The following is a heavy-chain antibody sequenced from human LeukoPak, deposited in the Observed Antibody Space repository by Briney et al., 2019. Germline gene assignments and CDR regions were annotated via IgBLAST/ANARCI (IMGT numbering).Heavy chain of an antibody. J-gene: IGHJ3*02. CDR1: GFSFSRYE. V-gene: IGHV3-13*01. CDR3: VREGRGRNCTNAYDI. D-gene: IGHD2-15*01. CDR2: IASSGDI. Sequence: GGSLRVSCASSGFSFSRYEMHWVREGIGKRLGWVSDIASSGDIFCAGSLKGQFVNCRENVKGSLYLQMNNLGVRGTGVEYWVREGRGRNCTNAYDIWGQGTVVTVST.